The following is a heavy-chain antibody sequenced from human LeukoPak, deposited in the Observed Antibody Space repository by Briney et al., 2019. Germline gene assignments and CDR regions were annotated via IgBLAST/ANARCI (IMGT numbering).Heavy chain of an antibody. D-gene: IGHD6-19*01. Sequence: AGGSLRLSCAVSGITFSSFAMNWVRQAPGKGLEWVSTISGSGGHTYYADSVKGRFTISRDDSKNTLYLQMNSLRAEDTAVYYCAKDSYIAVTGRDYWGQGTLVTVSS. CDR2: ISGSGGHT. CDR1: GITFSSFA. J-gene: IGHJ4*02. V-gene: IGHV3-23*01. CDR3: AKDSYIAVTGRDY.